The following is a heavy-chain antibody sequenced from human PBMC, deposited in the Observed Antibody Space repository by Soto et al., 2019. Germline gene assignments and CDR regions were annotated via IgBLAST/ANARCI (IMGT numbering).Heavy chain of an antibody. Sequence: QVQLVESGGGVVQPGRSLRLSCAASGFTFSSYGMHWVRQAPGKGLEWVAVISYDGSNKYYADSVKGRFTISRDNSKNTLYLQMNSLRAEDTVVYYCAKPDYGDYVNAFDIWGQGTMVTVSS. CDR2: ISYDGSNK. V-gene: IGHV3-30*18. CDR1: GFTFSSYG. J-gene: IGHJ3*02. D-gene: IGHD4-17*01. CDR3: AKPDYGDYVNAFDI.